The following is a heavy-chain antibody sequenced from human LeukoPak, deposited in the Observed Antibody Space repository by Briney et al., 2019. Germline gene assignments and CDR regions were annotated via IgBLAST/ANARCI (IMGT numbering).Heavy chain of an antibody. V-gene: IGHV4-34*01. D-gene: IGHD6-19*01. CDR1: GGSFSGYY. CDR3: AREMAVADSGGLDY. J-gene: IGHJ4*02. Sequence: PSETLSLTCAVYGGSFSGYYWSWIRQPPGKGLEWIGEINHSGSTNYNPSLKSRVTISVDKSKNQFSLKLNSVTAADTAVYYCAREMAVADSGGLDYWGQGTLVTVSS. CDR2: INHSGST.